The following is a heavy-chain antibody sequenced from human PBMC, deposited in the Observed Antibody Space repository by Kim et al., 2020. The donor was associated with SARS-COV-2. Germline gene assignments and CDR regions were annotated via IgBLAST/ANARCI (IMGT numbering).Heavy chain of an antibody. D-gene: IGHD1-26*01. CDR2: IYYSGST. V-gene: IGHV4-39*07. J-gene: IGHJ6*02. Sequence: SETLSLTCTVSGGSISSSSYYWGWIRQPPGKGLEWIGSIYYSGSTYYNPSLKSRVTISVDTSKNQFSLKLSSVTAADTAVYYCARESSDVYYYYGMDVWGQGTTVTVSS. CDR3: ARESSDVYYYYGMDV. CDR1: GGSISSSSYY.